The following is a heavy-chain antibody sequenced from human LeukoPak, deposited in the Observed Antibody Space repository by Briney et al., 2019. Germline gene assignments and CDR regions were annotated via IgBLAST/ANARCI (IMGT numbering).Heavy chain of an antibody. CDR1: GGSISSYY. Sequence: SETLSLTCTVSGGSISSYYWTWIRQPPGKGLEWIGYIYYSGSTNYNPSLKSRVTISVDTSKNQFSLKWSSVTAADTAVYYCARYCSGGSCPYDAFDIWGQGTMVTVSS. V-gene: IGHV4-59*01. D-gene: IGHD2-15*01. J-gene: IGHJ3*02. CDR3: ARYCSGGSCPYDAFDI. CDR2: IYYSGST.